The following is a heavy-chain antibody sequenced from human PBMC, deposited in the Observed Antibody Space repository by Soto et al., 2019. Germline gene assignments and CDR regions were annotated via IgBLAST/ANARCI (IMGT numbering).Heavy chain of an antibody. CDR2: IYYSGST. CDR3: ARVLRGYRNAIALNWFDP. D-gene: IGHD5-18*01. Sequence: QVQLQESGPGLVKPSQTLSLTCTVSGGSISSGGYYWSWIRQHPGKGLEWIGYIYYSGSTYYNPSLESRVTISVETSKNQFSLKLSSVTAADTAVYYCARVLRGYRNAIALNWFDPWGQGTLVTVSS. V-gene: IGHV4-31*03. CDR1: GGSISSGGYY. J-gene: IGHJ5*02.